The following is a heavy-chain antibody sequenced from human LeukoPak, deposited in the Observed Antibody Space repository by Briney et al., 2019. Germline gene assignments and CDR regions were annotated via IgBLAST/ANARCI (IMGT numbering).Heavy chain of an antibody. V-gene: IGHV3-48*01. D-gene: IGHD3-16*01. CDR2: ISATGGTI. J-gene: IGHJ4*02. CDR3: ARDQGAWGYGYNFDY. CDR1: GFTFSSNG. Sequence: GGSLRLSCAASGFTFSSNGMNWVRQAPGKGLEWVSYISATGGTIYYADSVKGRFTISRDNSKNTLHLQMISLRAEDTAVYYCARDQGAWGYGYNFDYWGQGTLVTVSS.